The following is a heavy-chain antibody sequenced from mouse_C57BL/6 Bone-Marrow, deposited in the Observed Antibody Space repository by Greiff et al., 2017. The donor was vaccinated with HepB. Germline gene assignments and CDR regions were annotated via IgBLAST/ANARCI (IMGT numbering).Heavy chain of an antibody. CDR3: ARQYYGSSSGYFDV. Sequence: QVQLKESGAELVRPGTSVKVSCKASGYAFTNYLIEWVKQRPGQGLEWIGVINPGSGGTNYNEKFKGKATLTADKSSSTAYMQLSSLTSEDSAVYFCARQYYGSSSGYFDVWGTGTTVTVSS. D-gene: IGHD1-1*01. J-gene: IGHJ1*03. CDR2: INPGSGGT. CDR1: GYAFTNYL. V-gene: IGHV1-54*01.